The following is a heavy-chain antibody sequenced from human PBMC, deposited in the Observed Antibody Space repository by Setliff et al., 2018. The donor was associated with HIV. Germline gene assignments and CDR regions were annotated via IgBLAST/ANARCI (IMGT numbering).Heavy chain of an antibody. D-gene: IGHD1-26*01. CDR1: GFTVSDTH. V-gene: IGHV3-53*03. CDR2: IYSDGRT. CDR3: ATLSGTLQY. J-gene: IGHJ1*01. Sequence: LSLSCAASGFTVSDTHMTWVRQAPGKGLEWVSFIYSDGRTYYAESVKGRFIISRDDSKSTAYLQMSSLQTEDTAVYYCATLSGTLQYWGQGTQVTVSS.